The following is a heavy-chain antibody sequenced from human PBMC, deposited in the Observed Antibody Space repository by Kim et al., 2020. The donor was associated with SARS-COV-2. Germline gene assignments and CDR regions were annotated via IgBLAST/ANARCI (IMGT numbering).Heavy chain of an antibody. J-gene: IGHJ3*02. CDR3: ARDRGGLDI. D-gene: IGHD3-16*01. V-gene: IGHV3-66*01. Sequence: GSTYYADSGKGRFTISRDNSKNTLYLQMNSLRAEDTAVYYCARDRGGLDIWGQGTMVTVSS. CDR2: GST.